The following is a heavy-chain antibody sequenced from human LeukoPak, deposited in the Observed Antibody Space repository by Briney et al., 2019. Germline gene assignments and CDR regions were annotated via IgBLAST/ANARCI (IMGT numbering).Heavy chain of an antibody. CDR3: ALSVAAAHVPL. Sequence: PSETLSLTCTVSGGSISNFYWNWIRQPPGKGLEWIGHIYHSVNTDYNPSLKSRVSISADTSKHQFSLQLTSVTAADTAVYYCALSVAAAHVPLWGQGTLVTVSS. D-gene: IGHD6-13*01. J-gene: IGHJ4*02. CDR1: GGSISNFY. CDR2: IYHSVNT. V-gene: IGHV4-59*12.